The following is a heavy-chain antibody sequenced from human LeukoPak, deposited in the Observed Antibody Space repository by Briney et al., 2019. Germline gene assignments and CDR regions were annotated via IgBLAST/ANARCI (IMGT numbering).Heavy chain of an antibody. J-gene: IGHJ4*02. Sequence: ASVKVSCKASGYTFTSYYMHWVRQAPGQGLEWLGIISPSGSSTSYAQKFQGRVTMTRDMSTSTVYMELSSLRSEDTAVYYCARGDSSSPSFDYWGQGTLVTVSS. CDR3: ARGDSSSPSFDY. D-gene: IGHD6-6*01. CDR1: GYTFTSYY. CDR2: ISPSGSST. V-gene: IGHV1-46*01.